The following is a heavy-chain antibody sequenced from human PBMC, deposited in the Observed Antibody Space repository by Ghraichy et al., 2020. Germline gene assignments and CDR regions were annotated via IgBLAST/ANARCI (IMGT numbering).Heavy chain of an antibody. CDR3: ARGGYYGSGSYYNVRPDYYYYGMDV. CDR2: INHSGST. D-gene: IGHD3-10*01. CDR1: GGSFSGYY. J-gene: IGHJ6*02. V-gene: IGHV4-34*01. Sequence: SETLSLTCAVYGGSFSGYYWSWIRQPPGKGLEWIGEINHSGSTNYNPSLKSRVTISVDTSKNQFSLKLSSVTAADTAVYYCARGGYYGSGSYYNVRPDYYYYGMDVWGQGTTVTVSS.